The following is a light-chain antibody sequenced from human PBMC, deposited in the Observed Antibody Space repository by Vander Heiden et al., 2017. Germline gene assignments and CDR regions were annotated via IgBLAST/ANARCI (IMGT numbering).Light chain of an antibody. CDR2: AAS. J-gene: IGKJ5*01. V-gene: IGKV1D-16*01. Sequence: DIQMTQSPPSLSASVGDSVSITCRASQDITSWVAWYQQKPGKAPKSLIYAASTLQNGVPSRFSGSGSGTDFTLTISSLQPEDFGFYYCQQYNNYPHTFGQGTRMEIK. CDR3: QQYNNYPHT. CDR1: QDITSW.